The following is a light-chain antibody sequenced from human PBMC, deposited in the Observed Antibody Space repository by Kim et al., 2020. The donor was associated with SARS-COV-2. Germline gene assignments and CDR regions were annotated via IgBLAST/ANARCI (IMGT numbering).Light chain of an antibody. Sequence: SYELTQPPSVSVAPGKTARITCGGNNIGSKSVHWYQQKPGQAPVLVIYYDSDRPSGIPERFSGSNSGNTATLTISRVEAWDEADYYCQVWDSSSDHRVFGGGTKLTVL. CDR2: YDS. CDR3: QVWDSSSDHRV. J-gene: IGLJ3*02. CDR1: NIGSKS. V-gene: IGLV3-21*04.